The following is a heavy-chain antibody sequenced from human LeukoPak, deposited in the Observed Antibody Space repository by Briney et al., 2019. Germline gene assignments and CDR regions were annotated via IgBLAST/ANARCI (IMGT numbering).Heavy chain of an antibody. CDR2: ISGRSSNI. V-gene: IGHV3-48*01. CDR3: ARDRLTSGSYFFDY. CDR1: AFTFSDYS. D-gene: IGHD1-26*01. J-gene: IGHJ4*02. Sequence: PGGSLRLSCAASAFTFSDYSMKWVRQAPGKGREWISYISGRSSNIYYADSVRGRFTISRDNAKNSMYLQMNRLRAEDTAVYYCARDRLTSGSYFFDYWGQGTLVTVSS.